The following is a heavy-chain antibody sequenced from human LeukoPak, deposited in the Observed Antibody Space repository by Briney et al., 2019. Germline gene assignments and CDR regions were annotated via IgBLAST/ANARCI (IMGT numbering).Heavy chain of an antibody. V-gene: IGHV3-33*06. CDR1: GFTFSSYG. D-gene: IGHD3-9*01. CDR3: AKEQTGQNYDILTGYLGGVDY. J-gene: IGHJ4*02. Sequence: GGSLRLSCAASGFTFSSYGMHWVRQAPGKGLEWVAVIWYDGSNKYYADSVKGRFTISRDNSKNTLYLQMNSLRAEDTAVYYCAKEQTGQNYDILTGYLGGVDYWGQGTLVTVSS. CDR2: IWYDGSNK.